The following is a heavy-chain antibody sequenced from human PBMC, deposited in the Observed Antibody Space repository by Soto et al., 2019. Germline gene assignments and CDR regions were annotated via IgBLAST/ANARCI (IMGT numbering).Heavy chain of an antibody. D-gene: IGHD2-15*01. J-gene: IGHJ5*02. Sequence: QVQLQESGPGLVKPSQTLSLTCTVSGDSLRSTDYYWTWIRQHPGKGLEWIGYIYYSGTTKYNPSLESRLNISVDTSKNQFSLNLDSVTAADTAVYYCVRQRRCSGGACWVAGWWLDPWGQGTLVTVSS. CDR3: VRQRRCSGGACWVAGWWLDP. V-gene: IGHV4-31*03. CDR2: IYYSGTT. CDR1: GDSLRSTDYY.